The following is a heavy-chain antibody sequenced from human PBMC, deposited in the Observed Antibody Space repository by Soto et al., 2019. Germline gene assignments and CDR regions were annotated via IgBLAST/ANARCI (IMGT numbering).Heavy chain of an antibody. CDR2: IIPIFGTA. CDR1: VGTFSSYA. Sequence: GASVKVSCKASVGTFSSYAISWVRQAPGQGLEWMGGIIPIFGTANYAQKLQGRVTITADESTSTAYMELSSLRSEDTAVYYCARSVTIDYGDYGRTSGDDAFDIWGQRTMVTVSS. J-gene: IGHJ3*02. D-gene: IGHD4-17*01. V-gene: IGHV1-69*13. CDR3: ARSVTIDYGDYGRTSGDDAFDI.